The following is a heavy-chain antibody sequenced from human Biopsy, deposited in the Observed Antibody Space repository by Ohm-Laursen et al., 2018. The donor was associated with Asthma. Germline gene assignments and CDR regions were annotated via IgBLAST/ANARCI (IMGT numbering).Heavy chain of an antibody. Sequence: SLRLSCTASGLTFSNAWMSWVRQAPGKGLEWVGRIKSKTDGGTTDYAAPVKGRFTISRDDSKNTLYLQMNSLRAEDTAVYYCARDIVATMIGYYYYGMDVWGQGTTVTVSS. J-gene: IGHJ6*02. CDR3: ARDIVATMIGYYYYGMDV. CDR1: GLTFSNAW. CDR2: IKSKTDGGTT. V-gene: IGHV3-15*01. D-gene: IGHD5-12*01.